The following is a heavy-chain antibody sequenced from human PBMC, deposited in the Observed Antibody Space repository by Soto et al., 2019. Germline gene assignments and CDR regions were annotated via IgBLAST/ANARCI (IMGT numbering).Heavy chain of an antibody. CDR2: ISTYNGNT. J-gene: IGHJ4*02. CDR1: GYTFTSYG. CDR3: ARLLFLEWFDDY. Sequence: GPVKVSCKTSGYTFTSYGISWVRQAPGQGLEWMGWISTYNGNTNYAQKFQGRATMTTDTSTTTAYMELRSLKSDDTAVYYCARLLFLEWFDDYWGQGTLVTVSS. V-gene: IGHV1-18*04. D-gene: IGHD3-3*01.